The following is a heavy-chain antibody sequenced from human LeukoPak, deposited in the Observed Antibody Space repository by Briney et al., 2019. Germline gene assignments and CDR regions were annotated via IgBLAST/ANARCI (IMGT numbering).Heavy chain of an antibody. CDR2: INADNGNT. D-gene: IGHD3-22*01. J-gene: IGHJ4*02. CDR3: ARVPPYYYDTSGYSFFDY. CDR1: GYTFTSYT. Sequence: ASVKVSCKTSGYTFTSYTVHWVRQAPGQGLEWMGWINADNGNTKYSQKFQGRVTITRDTSASTAYMELSSLRSEDAAVYFCARVPPYYYDTSGYSFFDYWGQGTLVTVSS. V-gene: IGHV1-3*01.